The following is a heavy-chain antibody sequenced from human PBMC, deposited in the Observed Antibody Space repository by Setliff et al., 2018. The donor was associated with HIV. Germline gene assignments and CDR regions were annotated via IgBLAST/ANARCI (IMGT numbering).Heavy chain of an antibody. D-gene: IGHD3-10*02. Sequence: GASVKVSCKASGYTFTTYYIHWVRQAPGQGLEWMGIINPSSTSTNYAQRFQGRVTMTRDTSTSTVYMELSSLRSEDTAVYYCARENYYVTEYWGQGTLVTVSS. CDR2: INPSSTST. V-gene: IGHV1-46*01. CDR1: GYTFTTYY. CDR3: ARENYYVTEY. J-gene: IGHJ4*02.